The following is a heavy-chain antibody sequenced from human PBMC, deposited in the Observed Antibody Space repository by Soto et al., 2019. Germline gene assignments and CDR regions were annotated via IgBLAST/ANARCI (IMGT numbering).Heavy chain of an antibody. V-gene: IGHV4-34*01. CDR3: ARDKITGLFDY. CDR1: GGSFSGYF. J-gene: IGHJ4*02. CDR2: INHSGST. D-gene: IGHD2-8*02. Sequence: SETLSLTCAVYGGSFSGYFWTWIRQPPGTGLEWIGEINHSGSTNYNPSLKSRVTISVDTSKSQSSLKLTFVTAADTAVYYCARDKITGLFDYWGQGTLVTVS.